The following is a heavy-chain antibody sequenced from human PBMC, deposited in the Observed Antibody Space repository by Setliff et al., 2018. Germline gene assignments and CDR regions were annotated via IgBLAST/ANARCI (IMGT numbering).Heavy chain of an antibody. V-gene: IGHV4-38-2*01. CDR2: IYHSGST. CDR1: GFSIYSGYY. Sequence: SETLSLTCGVSGFSIYSGYYWGWIRQPPGKGLEWIGSIYHSGSTRFNPSLKSRVTISVDTSRNQFSLKLNSVTAADTAVYYCASPRRDDLDSPFDPFDIWGHGTRVT. D-gene: IGHD3-3*01. CDR3: ASPRRDDLDSPFDPFDI. J-gene: IGHJ3*02.